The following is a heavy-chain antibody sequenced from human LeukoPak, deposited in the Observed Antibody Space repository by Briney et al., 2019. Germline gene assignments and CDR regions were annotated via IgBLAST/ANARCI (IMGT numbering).Heavy chain of an antibody. Sequence: ASVKVSCKASGYTFNTYDINWVRQAPGQGLEWMGWMNPNSGKTGYAQKFQGRITLTRNTSINTAYMELSGLRSEDTAVYYCARGHYYVSGDYFSYQPRYYMDVWGKGTTVTVSS. V-gene: IGHV1-8*03. CDR3: ARGHYYVSGDYFSYQPRYYMDV. CDR2: MNPNSGKT. CDR1: GYTFNTYD. D-gene: IGHD3-10*01. J-gene: IGHJ6*03.